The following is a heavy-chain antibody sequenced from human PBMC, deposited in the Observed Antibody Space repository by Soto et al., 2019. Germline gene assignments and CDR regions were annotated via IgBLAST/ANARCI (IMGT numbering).Heavy chain of an antibody. V-gene: IGHV3-23*01. Sequence: GGPLRLSCAAFGLAFSGYAMSGVRQAPGKGLEWVSAISGSGGSTYNADSVKGRFTISRDNSKNTLYLQMNSLRAEDTAVYYCAKSKERKYSISGPFDYWGQGTLVTVSS. CDR2: ISGSGGST. J-gene: IGHJ4*02. CDR3: AKSKERKYSISGPFDY. CDR1: GLAFSGYA. D-gene: IGHD6-6*01.